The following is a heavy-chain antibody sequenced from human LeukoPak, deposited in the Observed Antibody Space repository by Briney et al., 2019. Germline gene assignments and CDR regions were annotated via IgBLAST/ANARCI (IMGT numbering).Heavy chain of an antibody. CDR3: ARVLFDYDSSGYYYYYYMDV. D-gene: IGHD3-22*01. CDR1: GGTFSSYA. J-gene: IGHJ6*03. CDR2: IIPIFGTA. Sequence: SVKASCKASGGTFSSYAISWVRQAPGQGLEWMGGIIPIFGTANYAQKFQGRVTITADKSTSTAYMELSSLRSDDTAVYYCARVLFDYDSSGYYYYYYMDVWGKGTTVTVSS. V-gene: IGHV1-69*06.